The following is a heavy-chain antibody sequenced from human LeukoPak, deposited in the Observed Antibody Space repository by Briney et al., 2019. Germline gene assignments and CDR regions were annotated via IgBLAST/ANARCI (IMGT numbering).Heavy chain of an antibody. J-gene: IGHJ4*02. CDR2: MYYSGST. CDR3: ARSQNDYDYVWGSYRPLYFDY. V-gene: IGHV4-31*03. Sequence: SETLSLTCTVSVGSISSGGYYCRWIRQHPGKGLEWIGYMYYSGSTYYNPSLKSRVTISVDTSKNQFSLKLSSVTAADTAVYYCARSQNDYDYVWGSYRPLYFDYWGQGTLVTVSS. CDR1: VGSISSGGYY. D-gene: IGHD3-16*02.